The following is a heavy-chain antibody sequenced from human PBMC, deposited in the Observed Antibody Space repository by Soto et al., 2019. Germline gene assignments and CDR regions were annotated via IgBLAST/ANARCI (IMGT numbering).Heavy chain of an antibody. CDR2: INSDGSST. Sequence: PGGSLRLSCAASGFTFRSYWMQWVRQAPGKGLVWVSWINSDGSSTSYADSVKGRFTISRDNAKNTLYLQMNSLRAEDTAVYYCASGASTLNFDKWGQETLLTISS. CDR3: ASGASTLNFDK. J-gene: IGHJ4*02. V-gene: IGHV3-74*01. D-gene: IGHD3-3*02. CDR1: GFTFRSYW.